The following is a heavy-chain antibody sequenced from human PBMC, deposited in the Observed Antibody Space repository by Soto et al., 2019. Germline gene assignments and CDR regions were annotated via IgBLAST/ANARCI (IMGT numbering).Heavy chain of an antibody. V-gene: IGHV3-23*01. J-gene: IGHJ4*02. D-gene: IGHD3-22*01. Sequence: PGGSLRLSCAASGFTFSSYAMSWVRQAPGKGLEWVSAISGSGGSTYYADSVKGRLTIYRDNSKNTLYLQMNSLRAEDTAVYYCAKDYDGSGYYLFDYWGQGTLVTVSS. CDR3: AKDYDGSGYYLFDY. CDR1: GFTFSSYA. CDR2: ISGSGGST.